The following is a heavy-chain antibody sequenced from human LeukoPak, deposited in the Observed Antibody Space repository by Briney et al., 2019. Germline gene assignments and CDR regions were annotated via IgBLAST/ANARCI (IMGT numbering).Heavy chain of an antibody. D-gene: IGHD3-10*01. V-gene: IGHV3-9*01. Sequence: PGGSLRLSCAASGFTFDDYAMHWVRRAPGKGLEWVSGISWNSGSIGYADSVKGRFTISRDNAKNSLYLQMNSLRAEDTALYFCAKDAVVRGVRPYYFDYWGLGTLVTVSS. CDR1: GFTFDDYA. CDR2: ISWNSGSI. CDR3: AKDAVVRGVRPYYFDY. J-gene: IGHJ4*02.